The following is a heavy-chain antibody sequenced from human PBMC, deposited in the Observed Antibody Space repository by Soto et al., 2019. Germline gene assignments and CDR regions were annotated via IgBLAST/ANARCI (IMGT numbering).Heavy chain of an antibody. J-gene: IGHJ4*01. CDR3: VAGPDPAKSAY. V-gene: IGHV4-59*11. Sequence: QLHLQESGPGLVKPSETLSLTCTVSGGSISDHYLSWTRQPPGKGLEWIGYGLRHEFVGTNPSLTSRVTISVDTSKKQFSLRLNSVTAADTAVYYCVAGPDPAKSAYWGQGTLVNVSS. CDR2: GLRHEFV. CDR1: GGSISDHY.